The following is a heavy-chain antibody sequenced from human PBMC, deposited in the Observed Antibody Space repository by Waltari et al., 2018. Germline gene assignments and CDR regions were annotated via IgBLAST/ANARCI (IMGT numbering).Heavy chain of an antibody. D-gene: IGHD2-21*02. V-gene: IGHV3-74*01. CDR3: ASQNGGNSWWLDP. J-gene: IGHJ5*02. CDR1: EFTFSGYW. Sequence: EVQLVESGGGLVQPGGSLRLSCAASEFTFSGYWMHWVRQAPGKGLVWVSRINSDESSTSDADSGKGRFTISRDNAKNTLYLQMNSLRAEDTAVYYCASQNGGNSWWLDPWGQGTLVTVSS. CDR2: INSDESST.